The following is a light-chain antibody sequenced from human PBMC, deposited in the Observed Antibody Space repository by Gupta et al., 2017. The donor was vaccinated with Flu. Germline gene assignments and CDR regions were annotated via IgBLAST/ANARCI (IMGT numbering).Light chain of an antibody. J-gene: IGLJ2*01. Sequence: SLLTQPPSVSAAPGQTVTISCSNIGANYISWYQQLPATATHLLLIYNHNRPPGIPARCSCATSSASATAVTNGRQHGAEDVYYYCRSENRLNNALVFGGGTKLTVL. CDR1: NIGANY. CDR3: CRSENRLNNALV. V-gene: IGLV1-51*02. CDR2: YNH.